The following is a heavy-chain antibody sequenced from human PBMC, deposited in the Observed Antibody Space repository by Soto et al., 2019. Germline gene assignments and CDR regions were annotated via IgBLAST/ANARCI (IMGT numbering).Heavy chain of an antibody. CDR1: GFTFSNAW. V-gene: IGHV3-15*07. CDR2: IKSKTDGGTT. CDR3: TTEFLINWNYGQGAFDI. D-gene: IGHD1-7*01. Sequence: GGSLRLSCAASGFTFSNAWMNWVRQAPGKGLEWVGRIKSKTDGGTTDYAAPVKGRFTISRDDSKNTLYLQMNSLKTEDTAVYYCTTEFLINWNYGQGAFDIWGQGTMVTVSS. J-gene: IGHJ3*02.